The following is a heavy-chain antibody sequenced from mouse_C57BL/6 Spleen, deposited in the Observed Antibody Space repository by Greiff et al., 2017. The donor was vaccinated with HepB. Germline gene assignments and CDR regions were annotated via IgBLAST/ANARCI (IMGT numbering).Heavy chain of an antibody. CDR1: GFSLSTSGMG. CDR2: IYWDDDK. D-gene: IGHD1-1*01. CDR3: ARCTTVVDYYAMDY. V-gene: IGHV8-12*01. Sequence: QVTLKESGPGILQSSQTLSLTCYFSGFSLSTSGMGVSWIRQPSGKGLEWLAHIYWDDDKRYNPSLKSRLTISKDTSRNQVFLNITSVDTADTATYYCARCTTVVDYYAMDYWGQGTSVTVAS. J-gene: IGHJ4*01.